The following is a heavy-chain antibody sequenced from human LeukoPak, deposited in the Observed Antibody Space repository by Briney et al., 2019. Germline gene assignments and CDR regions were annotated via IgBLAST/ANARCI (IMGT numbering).Heavy chain of an antibody. D-gene: IGHD6-19*01. V-gene: IGHV4-30-4*08. CDR3: ARRWSSGNFDY. CDR1: GGSISSGDYY. Sequence: SETLSLTCTVSGGSISSGDYYWRWIRQPPGKGLEWIGYIYYSGITYYNLSLRSRFTISVDMSKNQFSLKLSSVTAADTAVYYCARRWSSGNFDYWGQGTLVTVSS. CDR2: IYYSGIT. J-gene: IGHJ4*02.